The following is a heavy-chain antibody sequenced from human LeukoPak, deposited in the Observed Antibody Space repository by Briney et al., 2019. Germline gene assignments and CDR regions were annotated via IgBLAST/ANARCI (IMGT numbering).Heavy chain of an antibody. CDR1: GYTFTTYY. V-gene: IGHV1-46*01. J-gene: IGHJ6*03. CDR2: ITPSGGST. Sequence: ASVKVSCKASGYTFTTYYMHWVRQAPGQGLEWMGVITPSGGSTTYAQKFQGRVTMTRDMSTSTVYMELTSLRSEDTAVYYCAREGRSGFYYMDVWAKGTTVTVSS. CDR3: AREGRSGFYYMDV. D-gene: IGHD3-10*01.